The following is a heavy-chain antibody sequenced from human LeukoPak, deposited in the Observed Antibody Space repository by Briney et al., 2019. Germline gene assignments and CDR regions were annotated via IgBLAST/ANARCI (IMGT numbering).Heavy chain of an antibody. D-gene: IGHD6-6*01. CDR3: ARAESIAARVFDY. CDR2: IYHSGST. J-gene: IGHJ4*02. Sequence: SGTLSLTCAVSGGSIKSNNWWSWVRQPPGKGLEWIGEIYHSGSTNYNPSLKSRVTISVDTSKNQFSLKLSSVTAADTAVYYCARAESIAARVFDYWGQGTLVTVSS. V-gene: IGHV4-4*02. CDR1: GGSIKSNNW.